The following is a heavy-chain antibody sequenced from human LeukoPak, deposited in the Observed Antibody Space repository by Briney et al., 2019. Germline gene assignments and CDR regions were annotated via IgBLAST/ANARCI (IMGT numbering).Heavy chain of an antibody. J-gene: IGHJ5*02. D-gene: IGHD3-10*01. Sequence: GRSLSLSCAASGFTFSSYAMHWVRQAPGKGLEWVAVISYDGSNKYYADSVKGRFTISRDNSKNTLYLQMNSLRAEDTAVYYCAREGITMVREIDPWGQGTLVTVSS. CDR2: ISYDGSNK. CDR1: GFTFSSYA. CDR3: AREGITMVREIDP. V-gene: IGHV3-30*04.